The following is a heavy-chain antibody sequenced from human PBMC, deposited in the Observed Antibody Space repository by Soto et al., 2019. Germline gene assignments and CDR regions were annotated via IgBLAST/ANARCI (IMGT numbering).Heavy chain of an antibody. CDR3: ARPSPRYCSGGSCLEFPDAFDI. D-gene: IGHD2-15*01. CDR1: GGSISSVGYY. Sequence: SETLSLTCTVSGGSISSVGYYWGWIRQPPGKGLEWIGRIYYSGSTYYNPSLKSRVTISVDTSKNQFSLKLSSVTAADTAVYYCARPSPRYCSGGSCLEFPDAFDIWGQGTMVTVSS. V-gene: IGHV4-39*01. CDR2: IYYSGST. J-gene: IGHJ3*02.